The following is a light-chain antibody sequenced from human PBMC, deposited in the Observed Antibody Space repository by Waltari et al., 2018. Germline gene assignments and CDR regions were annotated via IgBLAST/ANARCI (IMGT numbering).Light chain of an antibody. Sequence: SNELTQPPSVSVSPGQTARITCSGDALPNKHSYWYKQKPGQAPVLMIYRDSERPSGIPERFSGSSSETTATLTISGVQAEDEADYYCQSTDSSGGYYIFGTGTKVTVL. V-gene: IGLV3-25*03. CDR1: ALPNKH. CDR3: QSTDSSGGYYI. J-gene: IGLJ1*01. CDR2: RDS.